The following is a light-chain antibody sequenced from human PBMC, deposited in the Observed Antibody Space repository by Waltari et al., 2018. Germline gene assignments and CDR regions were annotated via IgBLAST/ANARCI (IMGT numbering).Light chain of an antibody. CDR1: SNDFCSYNY. V-gene: IGLV2-14*03. J-gene: IGLJ2*01. CDR3: SSYTGGGTLV. Sequence: QSALTQPPSVSGSPGQSITIPCSDPSNDFCSYNYIPWYQQHPGRAPKLMIYDVSDRLSGLSDRFSGSKSGNTASLSISGLQAEDEADYYCSSYTGGGTLVFGGGTKLTVL. CDR2: DVS.